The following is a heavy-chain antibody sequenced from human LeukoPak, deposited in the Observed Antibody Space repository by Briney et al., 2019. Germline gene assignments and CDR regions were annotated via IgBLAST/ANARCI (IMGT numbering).Heavy chain of an antibody. Sequence: ASVKVSCKASGYTFTGYYMHWVRQAPGQGLEWMGWINPNSGGTNYAQKFQGRVTMTRDTSISTAYMELSRLRSDDTAVYYCARDDRLWFGESLNWFDPWGQGTLVTVSS. V-gene: IGHV1-2*02. D-gene: IGHD3-10*01. CDR3: ARDDRLWFGESLNWFDP. J-gene: IGHJ5*02. CDR2: INPNSGGT. CDR1: GYTFTGYY.